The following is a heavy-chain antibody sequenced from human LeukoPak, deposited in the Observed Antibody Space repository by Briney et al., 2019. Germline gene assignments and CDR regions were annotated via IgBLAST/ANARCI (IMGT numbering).Heavy chain of an antibody. V-gene: IGHV5-51*01. CDR2: IYPGDSDT. J-gene: IGHJ4*02. CDR3: ARHSGSGYSYGSLLDY. Sequence: GESLKISCKGSGYSFTSYWIGWVRQMPGKGLEWMGIIYPGDSDTRYSPSFQGQVTISADKSISTAYLQWSSLKASDTAMYYGARHSGSGYSYGSLLDYWGQGTLVTVSS. CDR1: GYSFTSYW. D-gene: IGHD5-18*01.